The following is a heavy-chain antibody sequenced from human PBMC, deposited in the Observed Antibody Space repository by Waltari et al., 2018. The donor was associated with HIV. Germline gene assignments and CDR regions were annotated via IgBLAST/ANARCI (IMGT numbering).Heavy chain of an antibody. CDR2: INHSGST. V-gene: IGHV4-34*01. CDR1: GGSFSGYY. J-gene: IGHJ5*02. D-gene: IGHD5-12*01. CDR3: ARVDIVATAPRGWFDP. Sequence: QVQLQQWGAGLLKPSETLSLTCAVYGGSFSGYYWSWIRQPPGKGLEWIGEINHSGSTNYNPSLKSRVTISVDTSKNQFSLKLSSVTAADTAVYYCARVDIVATAPRGWFDPWGQGTLVTVSS.